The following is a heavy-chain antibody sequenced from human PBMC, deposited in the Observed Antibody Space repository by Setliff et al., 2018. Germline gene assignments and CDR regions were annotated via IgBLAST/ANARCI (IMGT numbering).Heavy chain of an antibody. V-gene: IGHV3-7*01. Sequence: GGSLRLSCTASGLSYINDWVSWVRQAPGKGLEWLASINPHGTEKYYADSVKGRFTIPRDNAKNSLSLQMNNLRTEDTAVYYCFGAGTCSYWGQGTLVTVSS. CDR3: FGAGTCSY. D-gene: IGHD3-10*01. CDR2: INPHGTEK. J-gene: IGHJ4*02. CDR1: GLSYINDW.